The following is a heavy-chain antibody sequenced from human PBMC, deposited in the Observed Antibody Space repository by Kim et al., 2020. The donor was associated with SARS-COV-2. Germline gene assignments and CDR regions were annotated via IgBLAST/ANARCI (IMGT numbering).Heavy chain of an antibody. J-gene: IGHJ6*02. D-gene: IGHD1-26*01. Sequence: GGSLRLSCTASGFTFGDYAMSWFRQAPGKGLEWVGFIRSKAYGGTTEYAASVKGRFTISRDDSKSIAYLQMNSLKTEDTAVYYCTREGGEYSGSYYGRYYYYGMDVWGQGTTVTVSS. CDR2: IRSKAYGGTT. CDR3: TREGGEYSGSYYGRYYYYGMDV. CDR1: GFTFGDYA. V-gene: IGHV3-49*03.